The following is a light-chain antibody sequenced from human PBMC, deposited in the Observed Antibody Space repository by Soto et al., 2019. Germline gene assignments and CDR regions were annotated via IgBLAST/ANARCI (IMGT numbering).Light chain of an antibody. J-gene: IGKJ1*01. CDR3: QQYGSSFAT. V-gene: IGKV3-20*01. CDR2: GAS. Sequence: EIVLTQSPGTLSLSPGERATLSCRASQSVSSNLAWYRQTPGQAPRLLIYGASTRATDTPARFSGSGSGTDFTLTISRVEPADFAVYYCQQYGSSFATFGQGTQVE. CDR1: QSVSSN.